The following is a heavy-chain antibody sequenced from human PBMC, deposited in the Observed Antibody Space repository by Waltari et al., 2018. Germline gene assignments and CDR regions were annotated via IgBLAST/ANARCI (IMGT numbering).Heavy chain of an antibody. CDR3: VRAIMDY. J-gene: IGHJ4*02. Sequence: EVQLVESGGGLVQPGGSLRLSCAASGFTFSTYPLNWVRQAPGKGLEWVSYITSNSSTIYYADSVKGRFTISRDNAKNSLYLQMNTLRVEDTAIYYCVRAIMDYWGQGTLVTVSS. V-gene: IGHV3-48*04. CDR2: ITSNSSTI. CDR1: GFTFSTYP.